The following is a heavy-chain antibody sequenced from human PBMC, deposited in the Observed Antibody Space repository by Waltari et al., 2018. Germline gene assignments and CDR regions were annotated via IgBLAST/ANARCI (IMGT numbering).Heavy chain of an antibody. Sequence: QMVESGGGVVKPGRSLRLACEVSGFTFRTYGMPWVRQAPGKGLEWVAFISFDGSKIKYGDSVKGRLTISRDNSRLFLQLNSLTAVDTAMYFCARGGGLYYNDGSGPIDYWGQGTLVTVSS. J-gene: IGHJ4*02. D-gene: IGHD3-22*01. CDR2: ISFDGSKI. V-gene: IGHV3-33*05. CDR3: ARGGGLYYNDGSGPIDY. CDR1: GFTFRTYG.